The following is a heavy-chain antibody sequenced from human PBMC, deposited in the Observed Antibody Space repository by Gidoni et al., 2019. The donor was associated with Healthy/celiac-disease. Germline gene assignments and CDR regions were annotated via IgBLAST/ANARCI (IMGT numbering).Heavy chain of an antibody. J-gene: IGHJ4*02. CDR2: IYHSGST. Sequence: QVQLQESGPGLVKPSGTLSLTCAVSGGSISSSNWWRWVRQPPGKGLEWIGEIYHSGSTNYNPSLKSRVNISVDKSKNQFYRKLSSVTAADTAVYYCARVAPQLLWFGEPYFDYWGQGTLVTGSS. CDR3: ARVAPQLLWFGEPYFDY. D-gene: IGHD3-10*01. V-gene: IGHV4-4*02. CDR1: GGSISSSNW.